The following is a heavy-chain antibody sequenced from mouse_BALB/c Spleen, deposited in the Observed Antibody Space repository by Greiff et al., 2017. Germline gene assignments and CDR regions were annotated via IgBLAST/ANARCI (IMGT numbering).Heavy chain of an antibody. D-gene: IGHD2-4*01. CDR3: ARHYDEEGYAMDY. CDR2: ISSGGSYT. V-gene: IGHV5-9-4*01. CDR1: GFTFSSYA. J-gene: IGHJ4*01. Sequence: EVKLVESGGGLVKPGGSLKLSCAASGFTFSSYAMSWVRQSPEKRLEWVAEISSGGSYTYYPDTVTGRFTISRDNAKNTLYLEMSSLRSEDTAMYYCARHYDEEGYAMDYWGQGTSVTVSS.